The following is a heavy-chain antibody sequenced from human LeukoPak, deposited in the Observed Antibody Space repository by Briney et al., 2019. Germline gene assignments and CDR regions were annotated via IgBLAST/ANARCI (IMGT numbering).Heavy chain of an antibody. CDR3: ARDPYSYGSPFDY. CDR2: ISGSGGST. J-gene: IGHJ4*02. V-gene: IGHV3-23*01. Sequence: GGSLRLSCAASGFTFSSYSMNWVRQAPGKGLEWVSAISGSGGSTYYADSVKGRFTISRDNSKNTLYLQMNSLRAEDTAVYYCARDPYSYGSPFDYWGQGTLVTVSS. CDR1: GFTFSSYS. D-gene: IGHD5-18*01.